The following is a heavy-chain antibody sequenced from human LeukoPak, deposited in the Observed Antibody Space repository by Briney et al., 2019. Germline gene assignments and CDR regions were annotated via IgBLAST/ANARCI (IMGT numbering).Heavy chain of an antibody. CDR3: ASGYCSSTSCHGFIDY. V-gene: IGHV1-2*06. D-gene: IGHD2-2*01. CDR2: INPNSGGT. CDR1: GYTFTGYY. J-gene: IGHJ4*02. Sequence: GASVKVSCKASGYTFTGYYMHWVRQAPGQGLEWMGRINPNSGGTNYVQKFQGRVTMTRDTSISTAYMELSRLRSDDTAVYYCASGYCSSTSCHGFIDYWGQGTLVTVSS.